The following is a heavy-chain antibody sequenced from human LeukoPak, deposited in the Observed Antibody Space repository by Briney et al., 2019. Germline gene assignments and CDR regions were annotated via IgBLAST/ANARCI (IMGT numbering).Heavy chain of an antibody. CDR2: INRDGSVK. CDR3: ARDPGSSSFDY. D-gene: IGHD6-13*01. J-gene: IGHJ4*02. V-gene: IGHV3-7*01. Sequence: GGSLRLSCAVSGFTFSNYWVTWVRHTPGKGLEFVANINRDGSVKNYVDSVKGRFTISRDNAKNSLYLQMSSLRVDDTAIYYCARDPGSSSFDYWGQGTLVTVSS. CDR1: GFTFSNYW.